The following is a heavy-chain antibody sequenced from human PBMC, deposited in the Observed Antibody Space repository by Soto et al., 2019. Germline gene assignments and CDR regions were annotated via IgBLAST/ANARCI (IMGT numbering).Heavy chain of an antibody. CDR2: IYYSGST. V-gene: IGHV4-39*01. D-gene: IGHD4-17*01. J-gene: IGHJ6*02. Sequence: SETLSLTCTVSGGSISSSSYYWGWIRQPPGKGLEWIGSIYYSGSTYYNPSLKSRVTISVDTSKNQFSLKLSSVTAADTAVYYCASPEGGWPDYGSDLGMDVWGQGTTVTVSS. CDR1: GGSISSSSYY. CDR3: ASPEGGWPDYGSDLGMDV.